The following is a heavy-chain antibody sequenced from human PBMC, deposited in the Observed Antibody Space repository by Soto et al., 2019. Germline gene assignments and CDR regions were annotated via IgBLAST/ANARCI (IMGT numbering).Heavy chain of an antibody. CDR3: ASHLRELEPYYFDY. J-gene: IGHJ4*02. CDR1: GGSFSGYY. CDR2: INHSGST. Sequence: SETLSLTCAVYGGSFSGYYWSWIRQPPGKGLEWIGEINHSGSTNYNPSLKSRVTISVDTSKNQFSLKLSSVTAADTAVYYCASHLRELEPYYFDYWGQGTLVTVSS. V-gene: IGHV4-34*01. D-gene: IGHD1-26*01.